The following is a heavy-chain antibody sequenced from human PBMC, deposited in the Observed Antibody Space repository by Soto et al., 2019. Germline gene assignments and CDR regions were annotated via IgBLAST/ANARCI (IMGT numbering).Heavy chain of an antibody. CDR2: IYWDDDK. CDR3: AHTRFEYYYGSGSYYNSGYYMDV. CDR1: GFSLSTSGVG. D-gene: IGHD3-10*01. J-gene: IGHJ6*03. Sequence: SGPTLVNPTQTLTLTCTFSGFSLSTSGVGVGWIRQPPGKALEWLALIYWDDDKRYSPSLKSRLTITKDTSKNQVVLTMTNMDPVDTATYYCAHTRFEYYYGSGSYYNSGYYMDVWGKGTTVTVSS. V-gene: IGHV2-5*02.